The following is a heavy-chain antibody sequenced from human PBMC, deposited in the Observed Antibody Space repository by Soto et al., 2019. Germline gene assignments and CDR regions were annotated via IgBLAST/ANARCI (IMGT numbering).Heavy chain of an antibody. CDR3: AKTYYDFWSGYNWFDP. D-gene: IGHD3-3*01. V-gene: IGHV3-33*06. CDR2: IWYDGGNK. Sequence: QVQLVESGGGVVQPGRSLRLSCAASGFTFSTYGMHWVRQAPGKGLEWVAVIWYDGGNKYYTDSVKGRFTISRDNSKNTLYLQMNSLRAEDTAVYYCAKTYYDFWSGYNWFDPWGQGTLVTVSS. CDR1: GFTFSTYG. J-gene: IGHJ5*02.